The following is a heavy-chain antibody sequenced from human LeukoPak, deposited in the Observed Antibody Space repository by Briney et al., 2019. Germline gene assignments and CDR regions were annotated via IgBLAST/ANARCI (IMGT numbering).Heavy chain of an antibody. Sequence: GGSLRLSCVDSGFTFSSNWMSWVRQAPGKGLEWVANIKQDGSQKNYVDSVRGRFTISRDNAKNSLYLQMNSLRVEDTAVYYCAKDPRNHTYYYARSGYYDYWGQGTLVTVSS. CDR2: IKQDGSQK. D-gene: IGHD3-22*01. J-gene: IGHJ4*02. V-gene: IGHV3-7*01. CDR3: AKDPRNHTYYYARSGYYDY. CDR1: GFTFSSNW.